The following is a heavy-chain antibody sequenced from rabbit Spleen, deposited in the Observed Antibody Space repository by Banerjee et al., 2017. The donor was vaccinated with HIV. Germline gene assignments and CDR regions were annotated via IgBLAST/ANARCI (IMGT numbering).Heavy chain of an antibody. CDR3: ARDTSSSFSSYGMDL. Sequence: QEQLVEYGGDLVQPEGSLTLTCKASGFSFSNKAVMCWVRQAPVKGLEWIACINAVTGKAVYATWAKGRFTFSKTSSTTVTLQMTSLTDADTATYFCARDTSSSFSSYGMDLWGQGTLVTVS. J-gene: IGHJ6*01. CDR1: GFSFSNKAV. CDR2: INAVTGKA. V-gene: IGHV1S45*01. D-gene: IGHD1-1*01.